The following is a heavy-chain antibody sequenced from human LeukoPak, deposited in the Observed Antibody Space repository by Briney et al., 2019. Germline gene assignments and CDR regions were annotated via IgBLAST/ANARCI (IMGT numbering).Heavy chain of an antibody. V-gene: IGHV4-30-4*01. CDR2: IYYSGST. J-gene: IGHJ5*02. CDR1: GGSISSGDYY. D-gene: IGHD6-19*01. Sequence: SQTLSLTCTVSGGSISSGDYYWSWIRQPPGKGLEWIGYIYYSGSTYYYPSLKSRVTISVDTSKNQFSLKLSSVTAADTAVYYCARVLAVAGGYNWFDPWGQGTLVTVSS. CDR3: ARVLAVAGGYNWFDP.